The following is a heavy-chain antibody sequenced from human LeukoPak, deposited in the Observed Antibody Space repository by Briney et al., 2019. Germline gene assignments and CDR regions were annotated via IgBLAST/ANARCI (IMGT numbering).Heavy chain of an antibody. Sequence: SETLSLTCTVSGGSISSSTYYWGWIRQPPGKGLEWIGSIYYSGNTYYNPSLKSRVTISVDTSKNQFSLKLSSVTAADTAVYYCASSSPWGFWSGYGFYHDAFDIWGQGTMVTVSS. CDR3: ASSSPWGFWSGYGFYHDAFDI. J-gene: IGHJ3*02. V-gene: IGHV4-39*07. CDR2: IYYSGNT. D-gene: IGHD3-3*01. CDR1: GGSISSSTYY.